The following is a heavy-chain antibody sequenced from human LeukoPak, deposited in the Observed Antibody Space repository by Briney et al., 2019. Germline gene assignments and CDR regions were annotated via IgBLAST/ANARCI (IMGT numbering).Heavy chain of an antibody. CDR3: ARLIRVGYCSTTSCNWFDP. J-gene: IGHJ5*02. CDR2: IYRRGST. D-gene: IGHD2-2*03. V-gene: IGHV4-38-2*02. CDR1: GYSISSGYY. Sequence: SETLSLTCTVSGYSISSGYYWGWIRQSPGKGLEWIGNIYRRGSTHYNPSLKSRVTISVDTSKNQFSLKLSSVTAADTAVYYCARLIRVGYCSTTSCNWFDPWGQGTLVTVSS.